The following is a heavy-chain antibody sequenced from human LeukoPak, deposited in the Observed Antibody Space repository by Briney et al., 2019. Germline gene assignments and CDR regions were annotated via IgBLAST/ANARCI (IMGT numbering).Heavy chain of an antibody. CDR2: TYYRSKWYN. Sequence: PSQTLSLTCAIPGVSVSSHSAAWNSIRQSPSRGLEWLGRTYYRSKWYNDYAVSVKSRITINPDTSKNRFSLQLNSVTPEDTAVYYCARDREGIAAAASWFDPWGQGTLVTVSS. D-gene: IGHD6-13*01. CDR3: ARDREGIAAAASWFDP. J-gene: IGHJ5*02. V-gene: IGHV6-1*01. CDR1: GVSVSSHSAA.